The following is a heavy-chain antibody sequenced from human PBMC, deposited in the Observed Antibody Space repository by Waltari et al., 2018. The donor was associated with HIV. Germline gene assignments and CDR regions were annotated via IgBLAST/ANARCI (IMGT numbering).Heavy chain of an antibody. CDR3: ARQGYYYDSSGYYTGAFDI. Sequence: QLQLQESGPGLVKPSETLSLTCTVSGGSISSSRHYWGWIRQPPGKGRAWIGSIYYSGSTYYNPSLKSRVTISVDTSKNQFSLKLSSVTAADTAVYYCARQGYYYDSSGYYTGAFDIWGQGTVVTVSS. CDR2: IYYSGST. D-gene: IGHD3-22*01. V-gene: IGHV4-39*01. J-gene: IGHJ3*02. CDR1: GGSISSSRHY.